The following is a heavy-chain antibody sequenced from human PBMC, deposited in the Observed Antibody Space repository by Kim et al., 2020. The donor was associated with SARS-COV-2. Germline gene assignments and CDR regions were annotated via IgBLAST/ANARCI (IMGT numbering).Heavy chain of an antibody. J-gene: IGHJ4*02. D-gene: IGHD3-9*01. CDR1: GGSISSYY. Sequence: SETLSLTCTVSGGSISSYYWSWIRQPPGKGLEWIGYIYYSGSTNYNPSLKSRVTISVDTSKNQFSLKLSSVTAADTAVYYCARRGILTVYYPSYYFDYWGQGTLVTVSS. CDR2: IYYSGST. V-gene: IGHV4-59*01. CDR3: ARRGILTVYYPSYYFDY.